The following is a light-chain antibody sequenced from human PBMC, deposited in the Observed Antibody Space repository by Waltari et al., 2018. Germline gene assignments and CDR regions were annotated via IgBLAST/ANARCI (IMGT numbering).Light chain of an antibody. CDR2: TNN. CDR3: AAWDDSLIWV. J-gene: IGLJ3*02. V-gene: IGLV1-44*01. CDR1: TSNIGSNT. Sequence: QSVLTQPPSASGTPGQRVTISCSGSTSNIGSNTVNWYRQLPGTAPKLIIYTNNQRPSVVPDRFSVSKSGTSASLAISGLQSEDEADYYCAAWDDSLIWVFGGGTKLTVL.